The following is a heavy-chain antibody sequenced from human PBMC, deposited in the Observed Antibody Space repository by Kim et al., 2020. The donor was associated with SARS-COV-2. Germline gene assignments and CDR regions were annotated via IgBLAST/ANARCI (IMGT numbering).Heavy chain of an antibody. J-gene: IGHJ3*02. CDR1: GFTFSSYG. CDR3: ARGLGDGPNIAPFFDI. V-gene: IGHV3-33*01. Sequence: GGSLRLSCATSGFTFSSYGMHWVRQAPGKGLEWVAFIWFDGSNKYYPDSVKGRFTISRDNSKNTLYLQMNSLRAEDTAVYYCARGLGDGPNIAPFFDIWG. CDR2: IWFDGSNK. D-gene: IGHD2-15*01.